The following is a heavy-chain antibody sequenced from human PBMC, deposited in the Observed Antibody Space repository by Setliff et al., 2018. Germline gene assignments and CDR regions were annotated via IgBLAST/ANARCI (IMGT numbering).Heavy chain of an antibody. D-gene: IGHD3-22*01. J-gene: IGHJ3*02. Sequence: GASVKVSCKASGYTFTSHYMHWVRQAPGLGLEWMGTINPSSGRTSYAQKFQGRATMTRDTSTSTVYMDMSSLRSEDTAVYYCARDVFPYHYEGAFDIWGQGTRVTVSS. CDR1: GYTFTSHY. V-gene: IGHV1-46*01. CDR2: INPSSGRT. CDR3: ARDVFPYHYEGAFDI.